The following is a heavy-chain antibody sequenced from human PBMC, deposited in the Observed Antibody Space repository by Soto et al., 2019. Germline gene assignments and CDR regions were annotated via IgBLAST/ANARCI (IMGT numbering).Heavy chain of an antibody. J-gene: IGHJ5*02. D-gene: IGHD3-9*01. CDR3: ARRGRYFDWLLHWFDP. CDR1: GGSISSSSYY. CDR2: IYYSGST. Sequence: QLQLQESGPGLVKPSETLSLTCTVSGGSISSSSYYWGWIRQPPGKGLEWIGSIYYSGSTYYNPSLKSRVTISVDTSKNQFSLKLSSVTAADTAVYYCARRGRYFDWLLHWFDPWGQGTLVTVSS. V-gene: IGHV4-39*01.